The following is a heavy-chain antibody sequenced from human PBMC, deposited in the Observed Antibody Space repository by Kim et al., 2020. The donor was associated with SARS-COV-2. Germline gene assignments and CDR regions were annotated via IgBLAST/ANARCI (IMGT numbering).Heavy chain of an antibody. J-gene: IGHJ4*02. CDR2: VGAYNGDT. CDR3: ARDRGYGDDTFDY. D-gene: IGHD4-17*01. V-gene: IGHV1-18*01. Sequence: ASVKVSCKASGYTFTSYGIRWVRQAPGQGLEWLGWVGAYNGDTNYAQNLQGRVTLTTDTSTSTAFLELRSLRSDDTAVYFCARDRGYGDDTFDYWGQGTL. CDR1: GYTFTSYG.